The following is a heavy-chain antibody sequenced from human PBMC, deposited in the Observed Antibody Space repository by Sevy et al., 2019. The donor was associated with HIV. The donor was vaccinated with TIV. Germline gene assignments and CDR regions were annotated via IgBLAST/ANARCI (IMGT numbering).Heavy chain of an antibody. D-gene: IGHD3-16*01. CDR3: ARVQAPWGAQVLDL. V-gene: IGHV3-7*01. CDR2: IKQEGTEK. J-gene: IGHJ2*01. Sequence: GGSLRLSCAASGFTFSTYWMSWVRQAPGKGLEWVANIKQEGTEKYYVDSVKGRFTISRDNAKNSLYLQMNSLRAEDTAVYYCARVQAPWGAQVLDLWGRGTLVTVSS. CDR1: GFTFSTYW.